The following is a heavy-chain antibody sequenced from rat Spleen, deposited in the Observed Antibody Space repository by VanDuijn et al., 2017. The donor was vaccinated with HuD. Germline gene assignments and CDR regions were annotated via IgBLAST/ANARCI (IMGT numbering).Heavy chain of an antibody. CDR1: GFSLTSYG. J-gene: IGHJ2*01. V-gene: IGHV2-13*01. CDR2: IWGDGST. CDR3: TRSNWGPDY. D-gene: IGHD5-1*01. Sequence: QVQLKESGPGLVQPSQTLSLTCTVSGFSLTSYGVSWVRQPPGTGLEWMGGIWGDGSTNYNSALKSRLSISRDTSKSQVFLKMNSLQTEDTAIYFCTRSNWGPDYWGQGVMVTVSS.